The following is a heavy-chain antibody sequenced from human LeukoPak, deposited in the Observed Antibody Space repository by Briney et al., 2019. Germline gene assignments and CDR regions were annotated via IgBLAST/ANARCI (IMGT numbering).Heavy chain of an antibody. CDR3: ARGHGYSCGSAPLSLAYGMDV. CDR1: GFTFSSYS. Sequence: GGFLRLSCAASGFTFSSYSMNWVRQAPGKGLEWVSSISSSSSYIYYADSVKGRFTISRDNAKNSLYLQMNSLRAEDTAVYYCARGHGYSCGSAPLSLAYGMDVWGQGTTVTVSS. D-gene: IGHD5-18*01. V-gene: IGHV3-21*01. J-gene: IGHJ6*02. CDR2: ISSSSSYI.